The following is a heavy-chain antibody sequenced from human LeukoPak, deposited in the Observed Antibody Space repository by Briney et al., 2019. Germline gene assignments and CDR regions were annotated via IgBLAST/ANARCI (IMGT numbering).Heavy chain of an antibody. Sequence: GESLQISCQGSGYRFTSYWIGWVRPMPGKGLEWMGILYPGDSDTRYSPSFQGQVTISADKSIITAYLQCSSLKTSDIAMYYCARRFYYDSSGSDYWGQGTLVTVSS. J-gene: IGHJ4*02. CDR1: GYRFTSYW. CDR3: ARRFYYDSSGSDY. V-gene: IGHV5-51*01. CDR2: LYPGDSDT. D-gene: IGHD3-22*01.